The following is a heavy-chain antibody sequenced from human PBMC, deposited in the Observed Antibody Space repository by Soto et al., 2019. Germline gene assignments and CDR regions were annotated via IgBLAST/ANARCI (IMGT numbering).Heavy chain of an antibody. Sequence: QVQLQESGPGLVKPSQTLSLTCTVSGGSISSGDYYWSWIRQPPGKGLEWIGYIYYSGSTYYNQSLKSRVTISVDTATNQFSLKLSSVTAADTAVYYCARAQGSGFLVSWGQGTLVTVSS. CDR3: ARAQGSGFLVS. D-gene: IGHD3-10*01. J-gene: IGHJ4*02. V-gene: IGHV4-30-4*01. CDR2: IYYSGST. CDR1: GGSISSGDYY.